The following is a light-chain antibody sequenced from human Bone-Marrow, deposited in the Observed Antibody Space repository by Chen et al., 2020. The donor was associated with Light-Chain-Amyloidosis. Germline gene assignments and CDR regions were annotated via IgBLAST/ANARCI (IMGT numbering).Light chain of an antibody. Sequence: SALTQPASVSGSPGQSITISCTGTSSDVGGDNHVSWYQQHPDKAPKLMIYEVTNRPSWVPDRFAGSKSDNTASLTISGLQTDDDADYFCSSYTITNPLVFGSGTRVTVL. V-gene: IGLV2-14*01. CDR3: SSYTITNPLV. CDR2: EVT. CDR1: SSDVGGDNH. J-gene: IGLJ1*01.